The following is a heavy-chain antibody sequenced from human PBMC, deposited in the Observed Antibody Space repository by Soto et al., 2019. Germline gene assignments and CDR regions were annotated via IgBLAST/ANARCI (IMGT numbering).Heavy chain of an antibody. CDR2: IYYSGST. D-gene: IGHD6-13*01. Sequence: QVQLQESGPGLVKPSETLSLTCTVSGGSISSYYWSWIRQPQGKGLEWSGYIYYSGSTNYNPSLKSRVPKSVDTSKNQFSLKRSSVPAADTAVHYCARVPGIAAAGYFDSWGQGTLVTVSS. V-gene: IGHV4-59*01. J-gene: IGHJ4*02. CDR3: ARVPGIAAAGYFDS. CDR1: GGSISSYY.